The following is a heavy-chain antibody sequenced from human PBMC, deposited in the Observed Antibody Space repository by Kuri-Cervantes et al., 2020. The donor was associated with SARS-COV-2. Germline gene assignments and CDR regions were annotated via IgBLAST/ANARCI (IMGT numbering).Heavy chain of an antibody. D-gene: IGHD1-1*01. Sequence: SETLSLTCPVSGGSISSHYWSWIRQPPGKGLEWIGYIYYSGSTNYNPSLKSRVTISVDTSKNQFSLKLSSVTAADTAVYYCARVPSWGYIDAFDIWGQGTMVTVSS. V-gene: IGHV4-59*11. CDR2: IYYSGST. CDR3: ARVPSWGYIDAFDI. J-gene: IGHJ3*02. CDR1: GGSISSHY.